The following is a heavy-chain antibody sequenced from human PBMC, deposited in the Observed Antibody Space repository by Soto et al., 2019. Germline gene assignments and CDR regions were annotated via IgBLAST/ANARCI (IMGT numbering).Heavy chain of an antibody. D-gene: IGHD3-22*01. CDR3: ARDQGTYDSSVPRFGPLDY. J-gene: IGHJ4*02. Sequence: GGSLRLSCAASGFTFSSYAMHWVRQAPGKGLEWVAVISYDGSNKYYADSVKGRFTISRDNSKNTLYLQMNSLRAEDTAVYYCARDQGTYDSSVPRFGPLDYWGQGTLVTVSS. CDR2: ISYDGSNK. CDR1: GFTFSSYA. V-gene: IGHV3-30-3*01.